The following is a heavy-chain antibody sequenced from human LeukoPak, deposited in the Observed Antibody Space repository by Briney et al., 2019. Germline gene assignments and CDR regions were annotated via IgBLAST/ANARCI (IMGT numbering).Heavy chain of an antibody. CDR1: GGSISSYY. CDR2: IYYSGST. D-gene: IGHD3-3*01. J-gene: IGHJ5*02. Sequence: SETLSLTCTVSGGSISSYYWSWIRQPPWKGLEWIGYIYYSGSTNYNPSLKSRVTISVDTSKNQFSLKLSSVTAADTAVYYCARESEGFTIFGVVSNWFDPWGQGTLVTVSS. V-gene: IGHV4-59*01. CDR3: ARESEGFTIFGVVSNWFDP.